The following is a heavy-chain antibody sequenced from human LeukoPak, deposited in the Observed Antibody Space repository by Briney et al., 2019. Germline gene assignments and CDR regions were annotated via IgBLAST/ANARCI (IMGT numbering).Heavy chain of an antibody. CDR3: ARGWEEGLGHIVS. CDR1: GGTLSLYA. V-gene: IGHV1-69*13. D-gene: IGHD5-12*01. CDR2: IIPIFGTA. Sequence: AASVNVSCRACGGTLSLYAISWVRQAPGQGLEWVGGIIPIFGTANYPQKFQGRVTITADESTSIAYMDLSSLRSDDTDVYYCARGWEEGLGHIVSWGQRTLVTVSS. J-gene: IGHJ4*02.